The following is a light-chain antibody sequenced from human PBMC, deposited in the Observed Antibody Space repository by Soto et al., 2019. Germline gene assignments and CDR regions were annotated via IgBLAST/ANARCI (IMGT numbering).Light chain of an antibody. Sequence: EIVLTQSPGTLSLSPGERATLSCRASQSVSNNYLAWYQQKPGQPPRLLIYGAFIRAPGFPVTFRGTGSGSEFTLTISSLQSEDGALYYCQQYHNLWTFGRGTKVDIK. CDR1: QSVSNN. V-gene: IGKV3-15*01. CDR2: GAF. J-gene: IGKJ1*01. CDR3: QQYHNLWT.